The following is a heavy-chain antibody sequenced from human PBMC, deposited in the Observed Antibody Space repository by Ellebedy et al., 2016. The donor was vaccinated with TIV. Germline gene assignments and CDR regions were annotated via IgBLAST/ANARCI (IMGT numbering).Heavy chain of an antibody. J-gene: IGHJ4*02. D-gene: IGHD3-16*01. V-gene: IGHV3-66*01. CDR3: VSFI. CDR1: GLSVSINY. Sequence: GGSLRLSCAASGLSVSINYISWVRQAPGKGLEWVSAIYSEDKKHYADSAKGRFIISRDISKNTVYLQMNSLRAEDTAFYYCVSFIWGQGTLVTVSS. CDR2: IYSEDKK.